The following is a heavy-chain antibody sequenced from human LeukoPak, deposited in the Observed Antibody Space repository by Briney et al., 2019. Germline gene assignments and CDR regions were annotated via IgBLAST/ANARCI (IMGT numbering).Heavy chain of an antibody. CDR2: MSYDGNNK. D-gene: IGHD3-22*01. V-gene: IGHV3-30-3*01. CDR3: ARSYHDYYDSSGYSVGY. Sequence: GGSLRLSCAASGFTFSNYAIHWVRQAPGKGLEWVAVMSYDGNNKYYADSVKGRFTISRDNSKNTLYLQMNSLRAEDTAVYYCARSYHDYYDSSGYSVGYWGQGTLVTVSS. J-gene: IGHJ4*02. CDR1: GFTFSNYA.